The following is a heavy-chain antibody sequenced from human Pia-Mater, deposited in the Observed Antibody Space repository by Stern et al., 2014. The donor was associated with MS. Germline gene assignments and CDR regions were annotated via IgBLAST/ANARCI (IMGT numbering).Heavy chain of an antibody. J-gene: IGHJ5*02. Sequence: QVTLKESGPTLVKPTQTLTLTCTFSGFSLSTSGAGVTWIRQPPGKALEWLAVIYWDDEKRYSPSLKTRLTITRDTSKSQVVLTMTSMDPVVTATYYCAHLFSDASSSWFDPWGQGTLVTVSS. V-gene: IGHV2-5*02. CDR1: GFSLSTSGAG. D-gene: IGHD6-6*01. CDR2: IYWDDEK. CDR3: AHLFSDASSSWFDP.